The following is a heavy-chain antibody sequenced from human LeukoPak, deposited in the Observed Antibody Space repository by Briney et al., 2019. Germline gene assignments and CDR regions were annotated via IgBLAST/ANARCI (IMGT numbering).Heavy chain of an antibody. CDR2: IYYSGST. J-gene: IGHJ4*02. CDR1: GGSISSSTYY. CDR3: ARFHSGYDMGEY. V-gene: IGHV4-39*01. Sequence: SQTLSLTCTVSGGSISSSTYYWGWIRQPPGKGLEWVGSIYYSGSTYYNPSLKSRVTISVDTSKNQFSLKLSSVTAADTAVYYCARFHSGYDMGEYWGQGTLVTVSS. D-gene: IGHD5-12*01.